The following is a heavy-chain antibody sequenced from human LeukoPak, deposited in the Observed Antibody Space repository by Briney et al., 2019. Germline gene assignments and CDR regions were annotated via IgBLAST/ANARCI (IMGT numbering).Heavy chain of an antibody. CDR3: ATQTGYSSGWYDY. D-gene: IGHD6-19*01. V-gene: IGHV1-2*06. J-gene: IGHJ4*02. Sequence: GASVKVSCKASGYTFTGYYMHWVRQAPGQGLEWMGRINPNSGGTNYAQKFQGRVTMTRDTSISAAYMELTRLRSDDTAVYYCATQTGYSSGWYDYWGQGTLVTVSS. CDR2: INPNSGGT. CDR1: GYTFTGYY.